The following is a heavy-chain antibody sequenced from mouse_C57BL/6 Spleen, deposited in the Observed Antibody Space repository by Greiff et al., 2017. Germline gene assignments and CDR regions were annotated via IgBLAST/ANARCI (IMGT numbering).Heavy chain of an antibody. CDR2: IWSGGST. CDR1: GFSLTSYG. Sequence: QVQLKESGPGLVQPSQSLSITCTVSGFSLTSYGVHWVRQSPGKGLEWLGVIWSGGSTDYNAAFISRLSISKDNSKSQVFFKMNSLQADDTAIYYCARGRYSNYGYYAMDYWGQGTSVTVSS. D-gene: IGHD2-5*01. J-gene: IGHJ4*01. V-gene: IGHV2-2*01. CDR3: ARGRYSNYGYYAMDY.